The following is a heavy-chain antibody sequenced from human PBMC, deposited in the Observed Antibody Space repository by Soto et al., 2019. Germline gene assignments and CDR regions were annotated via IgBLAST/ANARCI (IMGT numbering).Heavy chain of an antibody. V-gene: IGHV3-33*01. CDR2: IWYDGSNT. D-gene: IGHD2-15*01. J-gene: IGHJ4*02. CDR3: ARGLSHCSGGSCYCDY. CDR1: GFTFSTYG. Sequence: QVQLVESGGGVVQPGRSLRLSCAASGFTFSTYGMHWVRQAPCKGLEWVAVIWYDGSNTYYADSVKGRLTISRDNSKNTLDLQMNSLRAEDTAVFYCARGLSHCSGGSCYCDYWGQGTLVTVSS.